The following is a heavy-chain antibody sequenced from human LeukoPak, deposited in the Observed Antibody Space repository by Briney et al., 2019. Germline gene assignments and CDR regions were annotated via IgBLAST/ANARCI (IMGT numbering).Heavy chain of an antibody. J-gene: IGHJ3*02. D-gene: IGHD5-24*01. CDR1: GGSVSCGSYY. V-gene: IGHV4-61*01. CDR2: IYYSGST. CDR3: ARDPGEMATIWEAAFDI. Sequence: SETLSLTCTVSGGSVSCGSYYWSWIRQPPGKGLEWIGYIYYSGSTNYNPSLKSRVTISVDTSKNQFSLKLSSVTAADTAVYYCARDPGEMATIWEAAFDIWGQGTMVTVSS.